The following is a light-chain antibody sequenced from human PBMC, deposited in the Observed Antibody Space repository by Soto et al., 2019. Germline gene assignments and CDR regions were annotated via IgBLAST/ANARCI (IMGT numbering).Light chain of an antibody. V-gene: IGKV3-11*01. J-gene: IGKJ5*01. CDR1: PSVTNY. CDR3: QQRNIWPPVT. Sequence: EIVLIQSPAPRSLSPGERATLSCRASPSVTNYLAWYQQKPGQPPRLLIYGAFNRAAGIPARFSGSGSGTDFTLTISSLEPEDSAVYYCQQRNIWPPVTFAEGTRLEIK. CDR2: GAF.